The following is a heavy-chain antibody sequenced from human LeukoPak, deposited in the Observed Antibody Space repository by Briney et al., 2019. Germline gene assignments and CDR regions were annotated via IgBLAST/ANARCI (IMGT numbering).Heavy chain of an antibody. CDR3: TGNYYGSGSYADFDY. J-gene: IGHJ4*02. CDR1: GFTFSGSA. Sequence: GGSLRLSCAASGFTFSGSALHWVRQASGTGLEWAGRIRSTANGYATAYAASVKGRFTISRDDSKNTAYLQMDSLKTEDTAVYYCTGNYYGSGSYADFDYWGQGTLVTVSS. CDR2: IRSTANGYAT. D-gene: IGHD3-10*01. V-gene: IGHV3-73*01.